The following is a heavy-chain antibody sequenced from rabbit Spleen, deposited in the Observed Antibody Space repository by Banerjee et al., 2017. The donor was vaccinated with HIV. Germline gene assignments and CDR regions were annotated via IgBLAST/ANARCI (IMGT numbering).Heavy chain of an antibody. CDR3: ARDACRGPYIDGAFDL. CDR2: INMITSKS. D-gene: IGHD1-1*01. CDR1: GVSFSDKDV. J-gene: IGHJ4*01. V-gene: IGHV1S45*01. Sequence: QEQLEESGGGLVKPEGSLKLTCKASGVSFSDKDVMCWVRQAPGKGLEWIACINMITSKSVYASWAKGRFIMSRTSSTTVTLQMISLPVADTATVFCARDACRGPYIDGAFDLWGPGTLVTVS.